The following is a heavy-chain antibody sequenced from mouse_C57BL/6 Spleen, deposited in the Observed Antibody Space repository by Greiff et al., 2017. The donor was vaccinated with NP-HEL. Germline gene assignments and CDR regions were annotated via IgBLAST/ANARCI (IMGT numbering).Heavy chain of an antibody. V-gene: IGHV1-69*01. CDR1: GYTFTSYW. CDR2: IDPSDSYT. Sequence: QVQLQQSGAELVMPGASVKLSCKASGYTFTSYWMHWVKQRPGQGLEWIGEIDPSDSYTNYNQKFKGKSTLTVDKSSSTAYMQLSSLTSEDSAVYYCARSGDSSGYVDYWGQGTTLTVSS. J-gene: IGHJ2*01. CDR3: ARSGDSSGYVDY. D-gene: IGHD3-2*02.